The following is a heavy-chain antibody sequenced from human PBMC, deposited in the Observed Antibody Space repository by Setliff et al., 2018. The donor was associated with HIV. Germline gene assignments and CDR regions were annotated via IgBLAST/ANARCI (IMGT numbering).Heavy chain of an antibody. J-gene: IGHJ4*02. CDR3: TRHILAYCAGDCYPLDY. Sequence: GESLKISCKGSGYSFTSYWIAWVRQMPGKGLEWMGIIYPGDSHTRFSPSFQGQVTFSADKSISTAYLQWSSLKASDTAIYYCTRHILAYCAGDCYPLDYWGQGTLVTVSS. CDR1: GYSFTSYW. CDR2: IYPGDSHT. D-gene: IGHD2-21*02. V-gene: IGHV5-51*01.